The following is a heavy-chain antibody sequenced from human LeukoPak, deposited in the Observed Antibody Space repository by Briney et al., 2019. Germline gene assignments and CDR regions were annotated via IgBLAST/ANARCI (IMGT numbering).Heavy chain of an antibody. Sequence: GGSLRLSCAASGFTFSSYSMNWVRQAPGRGLEWVSSISSSSSYIYYADSVKGRFTISRDNAKNSLYLQMNSLRAEDTAVYYCARGKIDYFDYWGQGTLVTVSS. V-gene: IGHV3-21*01. J-gene: IGHJ4*02. CDR3: ARGKIDYFDY. CDR1: GFTFSSYS. CDR2: ISSSSSYI.